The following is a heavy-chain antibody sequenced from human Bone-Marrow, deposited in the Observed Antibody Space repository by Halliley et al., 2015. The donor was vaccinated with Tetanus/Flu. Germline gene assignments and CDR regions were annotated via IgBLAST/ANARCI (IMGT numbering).Heavy chain of an antibody. J-gene: IGHJ4*02. CDR3: ARDPVIGGDPLTGYYIDF. Sequence: ISYDGRTKFYPDPVKGRFTVSRDRSKNTLFLQMNSLRPDDTAVYYCARDPVIGGDPLTGYYIDFWGQGTLVTVSS. D-gene: IGHD3-9*01. V-gene: IGHV3-30*03. CDR2: ISYDGRTK.